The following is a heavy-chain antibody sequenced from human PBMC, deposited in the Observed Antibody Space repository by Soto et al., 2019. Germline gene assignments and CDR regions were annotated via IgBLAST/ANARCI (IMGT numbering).Heavy chain of an antibody. CDR2: ISSSSSYI. Sequence: PGGSLRLSCAASGFTFCSYSMNWVRQAPGKGLEWVSSISSSSSYIYYADSVKGRFTISRDNAKNSLYLQMNSLRAEDTAVYYCARDGRRQPEPDAFDIWGQGTMVTVSS. V-gene: IGHV3-21*01. D-gene: IGHD1-1*01. J-gene: IGHJ3*02. CDR1: GFTFCSYS. CDR3: ARDGRRQPEPDAFDI.